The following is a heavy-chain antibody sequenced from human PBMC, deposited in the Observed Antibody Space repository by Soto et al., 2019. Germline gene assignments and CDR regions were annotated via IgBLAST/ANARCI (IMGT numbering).Heavy chain of an antibody. CDR3: ARQLERRVGAASH. J-gene: IGHJ4*02. V-gene: IGHV3-11*01. Sequence: QVQLAESGGGLVKSGGSLTLSCSTSGFFFTDYFMSWIRQAPGKGLEWVSYISPSGDVTHYADSVKGRFTISRDNTKNSLFLQMSSLRDDETAVYYCARQLERRVGAASHWGQGTRVSVSS. D-gene: IGHD1-26*01. CDR1: GFFFTDYF. CDR2: ISPSGDVT.